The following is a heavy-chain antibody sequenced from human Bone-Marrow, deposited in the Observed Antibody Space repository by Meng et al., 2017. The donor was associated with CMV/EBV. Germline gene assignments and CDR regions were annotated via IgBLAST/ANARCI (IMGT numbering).Heavy chain of an antibody. J-gene: IGHJ4*02. CDR2: ISSSSSYI. CDR1: EFTFSSYG. D-gene: IGHD3-3*01. V-gene: IGHV3-21*01. CDR3: AREVGYDFWSGYYVDY. Sequence: GESLKISCTASEFTFSSYGMNWVRQAPGKGLEWVSSISSSSSYIYYADSVKGRFTISRDNAKNSLYLQMNSLRAEDTAVYYCAREVGYDFWSGYYVDYWGQETLVTVSS.